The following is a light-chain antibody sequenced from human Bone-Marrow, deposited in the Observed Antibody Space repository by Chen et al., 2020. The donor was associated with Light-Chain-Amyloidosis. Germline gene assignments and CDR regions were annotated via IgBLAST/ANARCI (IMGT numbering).Light chain of an antibody. Sequence: EVVLTQSPATLSLSPGERATLSCRASQSVSSYLAWFQQKPGQAPSLLIYDASNRATGIPARFGGSGSGTDFTLTISSLEPEDFAVYYFHQRNNWPFTFGPGTTVDIK. CDR3: HQRNNWPFT. CDR2: DAS. J-gene: IGKJ3*01. CDR1: QSVSSY. V-gene: IGKV3-11*01.